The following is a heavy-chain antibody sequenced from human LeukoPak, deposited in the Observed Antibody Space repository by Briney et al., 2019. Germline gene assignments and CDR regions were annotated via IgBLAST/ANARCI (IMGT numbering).Heavy chain of an antibody. CDR1: GGSISSSSYY. CDR3: ARDCVGYNWNYGYFDY. D-gene: IGHD1-7*01. CDR2: IYYSGST. V-gene: IGHV4-39*07. J-gene: IGHJ4*02. Sequence: SEPLSLTCTVSGGSISSSSYYWGWIRQPPGKGLEWIGSIYYSGSTYYNPSLKSRVTISVDTSKNQFSLKLSSVTAADTAVYYCARDCVGYNWNYGYFDYWGQGTLVTVSS.